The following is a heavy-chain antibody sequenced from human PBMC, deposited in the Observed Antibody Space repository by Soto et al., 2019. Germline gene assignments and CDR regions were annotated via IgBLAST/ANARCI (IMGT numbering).Heavy chain of an antibody. D-gene: IGHD6-19*01. CDR2: IIPILGIA. Sequence: ASVKVSCKASGGTFSSYTISWVRQAPGQGLEWMGRIIPILGIANYAQKFQGRVTITADKSTSTAYMELSSLRSEDTAVYYCATSSIAVARNDAFDIWGQGTMVTVSS. CDR3: ATSSIAVARNDAFDI. CDR1: GGTFSSYT. V-gene: IGHV1-69*02. J-gene: IGHJ3*02.